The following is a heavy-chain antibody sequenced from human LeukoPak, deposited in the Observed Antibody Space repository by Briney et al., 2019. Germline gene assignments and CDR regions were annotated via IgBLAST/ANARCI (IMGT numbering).Heavy chain of an antibody. Sequence: PGGSLRLSCAASGLTFSRYWMRWVRQAPGKGGEWVANIKQDGSEKYYVDSVNCPFPISRDNAKNSLYLQMNSLRAEDTAVYYCATSYGDYLFDYWGQGTLVTVSS. V-gene: IGHV3-7*02. D-gene: IGHD4-17*01. CDR1: GLTFSRYW. CDR3: ATSYGDYLFDY. J-gene: IGHJ4*02. CDR2: IKQDGSEK.